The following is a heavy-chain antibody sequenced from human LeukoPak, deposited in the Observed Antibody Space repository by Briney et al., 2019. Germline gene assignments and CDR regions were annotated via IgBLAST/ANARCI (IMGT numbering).Heavy chain of an antibody. V-gene: IGHV1-2*02. J-gene: IGHJ4*02. D-gene: IGHD3-10*01. Sequence: ASVKVSCKASGYTFSGYYMHWVRQAPGQGLEWMGWINPNSGGTNYAQKFQGRVTMTRDTSISTAYMELSRLRSDDTAVYYCARDLGYYYGSGSIDYWGQGTLVTVSS. CDR2: INPNSGGT. CDR1: GYTFSGYY. CDR3: ARDLGYYYGSGSIDY.